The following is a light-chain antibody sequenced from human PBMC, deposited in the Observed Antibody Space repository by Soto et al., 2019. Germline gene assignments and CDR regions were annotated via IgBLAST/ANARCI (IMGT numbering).Light chain of an antibody. V-gene: IGKV1-33*01. CDR2: DAS. J-gene: IGKJ3*01. Sequence: DIQMTQSPSSLSASVGDRVTITCQASQDVRKYLSWYQQKARKTPKLLIYDASNLETGVPSRFSGSWSGTDFTFTISILQPDDIATYYCQQRHNLPHTFGPGTKVDIK. CDR1: QDVRKY. CDR3: QQRHNLPHT.